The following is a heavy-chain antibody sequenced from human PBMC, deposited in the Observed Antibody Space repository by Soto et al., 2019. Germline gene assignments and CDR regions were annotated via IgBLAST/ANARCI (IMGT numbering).Heavy chain of an antibody. D-gene: IGHD3-22*01. CDR3: ARDLDYYDSSTPGDY. J-gene: IGHJ4*02. Sequence: GGSLRLSCAASGFTFSSYAMHWVRQAPGKGLEWVAVISYDGSNKYYADSVKGRFTISRDNSKNTLYLQMNSLRAEDTAVYYCARDLDYYDSSTPGDYWGQGTLVTVSS. CDR1: GFTFSSYA. CDR2: ISYDGSNK. V-gene: IGHV3-30-3*01.